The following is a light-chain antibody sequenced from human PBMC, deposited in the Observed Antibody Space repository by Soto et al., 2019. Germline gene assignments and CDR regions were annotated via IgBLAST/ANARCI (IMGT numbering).Light chain of an antibody. CDR3: TSYAGGNNV. Sequence: QSSLTQPPSASGSPGQSVTISCTGTSSDVGGYNYVSWYQQHPGKVPKLIIYEVNKRPSGVPDRFSGSKSGNTASLIVAGLQAEDEADYYCTSYAGGNNVCGTGTKVTVL. V-gene: IGLV2-8*01. CDR2: EVN. CDR1: SSDVGGYNY. J-gene: IGLJ1*01.